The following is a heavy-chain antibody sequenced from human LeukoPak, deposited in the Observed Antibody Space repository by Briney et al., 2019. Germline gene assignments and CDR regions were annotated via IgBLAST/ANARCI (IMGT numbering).Heavy chain of an antibody. CDR3: AKDLGPMIDAFDI. V-gene: IGHV3-23*01. J-gene: IGHJ3*02. CDR1: GFTFSSYA. D-gene: IGHD3-22*01. CDR2: ISGSGGST. Sequence: GRSLRLSCAASGFTFSSYAMSWVRHAPGKGLEWDSAISGSGGSTYYADSVKGRFTISRDNSKNTLYLQMNSLRAEDTAVYYCAKDLGPMIDAFDIWGQGTMVTVSS.